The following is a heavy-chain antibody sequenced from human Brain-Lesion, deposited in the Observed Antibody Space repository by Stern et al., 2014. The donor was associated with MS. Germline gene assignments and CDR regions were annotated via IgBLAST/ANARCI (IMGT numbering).Heavy chain of an antibody. CDR3: AGEEDIRYCSGGSCTGNWFDP. CDR2: IYYSGDT. D-gene: IGHD2-15*01. Sequence: VQLVESGPGLVKPSETLSLTCTVAGGSVSSTSYAWAWIRQPPGKGLEWIGTIYYSGDTYYRPSLKSRLTISLDPSKNQLSLQLGSVTAADTAVYYCAGEEDIRYCSGGSCTGNWFDPWGQGTLVTVSS. J-gene: IGHJ5*02. V-gene: IGHV4-39*01. CDR1: GGSVSSTSYA.